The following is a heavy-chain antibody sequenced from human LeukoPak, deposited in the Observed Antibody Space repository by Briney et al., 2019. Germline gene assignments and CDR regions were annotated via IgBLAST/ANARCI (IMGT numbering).Heavy chain of an antibody. CDR3: ARGPPNWGFDY. CDR1: GGTFSSTT. Sequence: SVKVSCKASGGTFSSTTINWVRQAPGQGLEWMGGITPIFRTPNYAQKFQGRVTITAVESMSTAYMELSSLRSEDTAVYYCARGPPNWGFDYWGQGTLVTVSS. CDR2: ITPIFRTP. V-gene: IGHV1-69*13. D-gene: IGHD7-27*01. J-gene: IGHJ4*02.